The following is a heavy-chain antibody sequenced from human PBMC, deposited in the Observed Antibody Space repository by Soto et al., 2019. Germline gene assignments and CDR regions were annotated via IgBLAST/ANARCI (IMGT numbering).Heavy chain of an antibody. J-gene: IGHJ6*02. Sequence: SETLSLTCAVYGGSFSGYYWSWIRQPPGKGLEWIGEINHSGSTNYNPSLKSRVTISVDTSKNQFSLKLSSVTAADTAVYYCARVTRYCTNGVCYSPYYYYYYGMDVWGQGTTVTVSS. D-gene: IGHD2-8*01. V-gene: IGHV4-34*01. CDR2: INHSGST. CDR3: ARVTRYCTNGVCYSPYYYYYYGMDV. CDR1: GGSFSGYY.